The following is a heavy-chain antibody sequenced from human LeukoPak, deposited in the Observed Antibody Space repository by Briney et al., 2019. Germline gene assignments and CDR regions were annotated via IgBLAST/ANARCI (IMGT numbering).Heavy chain of an antibody. CDR1: GGSISTYY. CDR3: ARSYDSSGYQLDY. Sequence: PSETLSLTCTVSGGSISTYYWSWIRQPPGKGLEWIGEINHSGSTNYNPSLKSRVTISVDTSKNQFSLKLSSVTAADTAVYYCARSYDSSGYQLDYWGQGTLVTVSS. D-gene: IGHD3-22*01. J-gene: IGHJ4*02. V-gene: IGHV4-34*01. CDR2: INHSGST.